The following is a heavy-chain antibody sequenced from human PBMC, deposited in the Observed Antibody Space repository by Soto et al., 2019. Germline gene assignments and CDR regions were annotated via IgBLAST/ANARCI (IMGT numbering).Heavy chain of an antibody. J-gene: IGHJ6*02. D-gene: IGHD3-3*01. CDR2: IWYDGSNK. V-gene: IGHV3-33*01. Sequence: PGGSLRLSCAASGFTFSSYGMHWVRQAPGKGLEWVAIIWYDGSNKYYADSVKGRFTISRDNSKNTLYLQMNSLRAEDTAVYYCARDLLDGDYYYYGMDVWGQGTTVTV. CDR1: GFTFSSYG. CDR3: ARDLLDGDYYYYGMDV.